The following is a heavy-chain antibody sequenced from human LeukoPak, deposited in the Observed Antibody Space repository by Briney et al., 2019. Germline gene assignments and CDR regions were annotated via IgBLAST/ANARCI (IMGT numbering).Heavy chain of an antibody. D-gene: IGHD3-16*01. CDR2: LYSDGNT. Sequence: GGSLRLFCAASGFTVITNDMTWVRQAPGKGLQWLSVLYSDGNTKYADSVQGRFTISRDNSKNTLYLEMNSLSPDDTAVYYCARGVEPLAANTLAYWGQGTLVTVSS. J-gene: IGHJ4*02. CDR3: ARGVEPLAANTLAY. V-gene: IGHV3-53*01. CDR1: GFTVITND.